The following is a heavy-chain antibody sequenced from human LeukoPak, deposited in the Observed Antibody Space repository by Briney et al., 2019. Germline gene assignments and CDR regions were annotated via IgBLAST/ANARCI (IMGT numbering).Heavy chain of an antibody. Sequence: QPGGSLRLSCAASGFTFSSYTMRSVRQAPRKGLEWVSAICGSGGSISYADSVKGRFSISRDKSKYTLYLQMNSRRAEETAVYYCAKDSSVVVAATTDAFDYWGQGTLVTVSS. CDR2: ICGSGGSI. CDR1: GFTFSSYT. J-gene: IGHJ4*02. D-gene: IGHD2-15*01. V-gene: IGHV3-23*01. CDR3: AKDSSVVVAATTDAFDY.